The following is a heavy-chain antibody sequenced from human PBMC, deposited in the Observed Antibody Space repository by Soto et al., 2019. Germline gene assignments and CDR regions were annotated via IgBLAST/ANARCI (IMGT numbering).Heavy chain of an antibody. CDR3: ARVGFNWNDDYYGMDV. V-gene: IGHV4-34*01. CDR2: INHSGST. J-gene: IGHJ6*02. CDR1: GGSFSGYY. Sequence: PSETLSLTCAVYGGSFSGYYWSWTRQPPGKGLEWIGEINHSGSTNYNPSLKSRVTISVDTSKNQFSLKLSSVTAADTAVYYCARVGFNWNDDYYGMDVWGQGTTVTVSS. D-gene: IGHD1-20*01.